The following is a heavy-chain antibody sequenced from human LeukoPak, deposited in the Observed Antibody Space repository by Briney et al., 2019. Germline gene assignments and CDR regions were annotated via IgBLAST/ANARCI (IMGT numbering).Heavy chain of an antibody. D-gene: IGHD2-15*01. J-gene: IGHJ4*02. Sequence: SVKVSCKTSGYTFTDYYVHWVRQAPGQGLEWLAWINPFSGATNFAQRFQGRVTMTRDTSVNTVHMELNRLRSDDTAVYYCARDLCHGGSCFHFDSWGQGTLVTVSS. V-gene: IGHV1-2*02. CDR3: ARDLCHGGSCFHFDS. CDR1: GYTFTDYY. CDR2: INPFSGAT.